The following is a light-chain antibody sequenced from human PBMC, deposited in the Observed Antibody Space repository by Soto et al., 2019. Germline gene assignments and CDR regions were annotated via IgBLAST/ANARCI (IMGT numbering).Light chain of an antibody. CDR1: QSISSW. J-gene: IGKJ1*01. CDR3: QQYDSYSWK. Sequence: DIQMTQSPSTLSASIGDRVTITCRASQSISSWLAWYQQKPGKPPKLLIYDASTLESGVPSRFSGSGSGTEFSLTIGSLQPDDFATYYCQQYDSYSWKFGQGTKVEIK. V-gene: IGKV1-5*01. CDR2: DAS.